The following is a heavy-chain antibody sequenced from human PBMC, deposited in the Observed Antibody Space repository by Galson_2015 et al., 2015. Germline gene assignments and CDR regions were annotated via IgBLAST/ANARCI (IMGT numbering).Heavy chain of an antibody. D-gene: IGHD6-19*01. CDR3: ARDRGIAVAGTVLVEYYFDY. Sequence: SLRLSCAASGFTFSSYGMHWVRQAPGKGLEWVAVIWYDGSNKYYADSVKGRFTISRDNSKNTLYLQMNSLRAEDTAVYYCARDRGIAVAGTVLVEYYFDYWGQGTLVTVSS. V-gene: IGHV3-33*01. CDR1: GFTFSSYG. J-gene: IGHJ4*02. CDR2: IWYDGSNK.